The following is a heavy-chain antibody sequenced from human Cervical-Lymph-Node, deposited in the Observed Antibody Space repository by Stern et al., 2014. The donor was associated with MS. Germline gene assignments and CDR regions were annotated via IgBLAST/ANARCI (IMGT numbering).Heavy chain of an antibody. CDR3: TKAWDS. V-gene: IGHV1-8*01. CDR2: MKPDRGGT. J-gene: IGHJ4*02. CDR1: GYTFTSDD. Sequence: QVQLVQSGAEVKKPGASVKVSCKTSGYTFTSDDINWVRQASGQGLEWMGWMKPDRGGTGYAQKFQGRLTITREASISTAYMELTTLRSEDTDVYYCTKAWDSWGQGTLVIVSS.